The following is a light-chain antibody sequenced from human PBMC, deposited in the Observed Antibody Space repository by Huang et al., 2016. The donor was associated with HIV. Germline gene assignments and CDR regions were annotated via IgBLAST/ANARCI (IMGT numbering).Light chain of an antibody. Sequence: LSQFPGTLSLSPGERATLSCRAIQSVSSGYLAWYQQKFGQAPRRLIYGASIRATGIPDRFSGSGSGTDFTLTITRLEPEDFAEYSCQQYGSLPYTFGQGTKLEIK. CDR3: QQYGSLPYT. CDR2: GAS. V-gene: IGKV3-20*01. J-gene: IGKJ2*01. CDR1: QSVSSGY.